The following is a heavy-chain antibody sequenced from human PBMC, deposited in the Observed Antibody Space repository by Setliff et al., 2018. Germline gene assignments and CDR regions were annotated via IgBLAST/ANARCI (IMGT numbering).Heavy chain of an antibody. J-gene: IGHJ4*02. CDR2: IYYSGST. Sequence: SETLSLTCTVSGGSISNSNNPWGWIRQPPGKGLEWIGSIYYSGSTYYNPSLKSRVSISADTSKNQFSLKLSSVTAADTAVYYCARESRYYYDNLGTLDYWGQGTLVTVSS. D-gene: IGHD3-22*01. CDR1: GGSISNSNNP. CDR3: ARESRYYYDNLGTLDY. V-gene: IGHV4-39*07.